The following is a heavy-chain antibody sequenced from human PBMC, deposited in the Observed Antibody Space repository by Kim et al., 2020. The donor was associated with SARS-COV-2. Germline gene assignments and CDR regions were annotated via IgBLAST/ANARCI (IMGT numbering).Heavy chain of an antibody. J-gene: IGHJ6*02. CDR3: ARGHCGGDCFDAYYYYGMDV. V-gene: IGHV1-69*13. Sequence: SVKVSCKASGGTFSSYAISWVRQAPGQGLEWMGGIIPIFGTANYAQKFQGRVTITADESTSTAYMELSSLRSEDTAVYYCARGHCGGDCFDAYYYYGMDVWGQGTTVTVSS. CDR1: GGTFSSYA. D-gene: IGHD2-21*02. CDR2: IIPIFGTA.